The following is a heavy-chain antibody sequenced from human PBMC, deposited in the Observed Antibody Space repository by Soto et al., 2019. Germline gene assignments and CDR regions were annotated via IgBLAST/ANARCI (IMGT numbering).Heavy chain of an antibody. CDR1: GYTLTSYG. D-gene: IGHD3-22*01. V-gene: IGHV1-18*01. CDR2: ISAYNGNT. J-gene: IGHJ6*02. Sequence: GASVKVSCKASGYTLTSYGISWVRQAPGQGLEWMGWISAYNGNTNYAQKLQGRVTMTTDTSTSTAYMELRSLRSDDTAVYYCARDDYYDSSGYYFPYYYYAMDVCGPGTTLTVS. CDR3: ARDDYYDSSGYYFPYYYYAMDV.